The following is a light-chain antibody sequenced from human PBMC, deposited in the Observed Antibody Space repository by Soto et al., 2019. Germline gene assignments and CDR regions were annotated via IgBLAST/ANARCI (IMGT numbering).Light chain of an antibody. J-gene: IGLJ1*01. CDR1: SSNIGAGYD. CDR3: SSYTRSSTEV. Sequence: QSVLTQPPSVSGAPGQRVTISCTGSSSNIGAGYDVHWYQQLPGTAPKLLIYGNSNRPSGVPDRFSGSKSGTSASLTITGLQAEDEADYYCSSYTRSSTEVFGTGTKVTVL. V-gene: IGLV1-40*01. CDR2: GNS.